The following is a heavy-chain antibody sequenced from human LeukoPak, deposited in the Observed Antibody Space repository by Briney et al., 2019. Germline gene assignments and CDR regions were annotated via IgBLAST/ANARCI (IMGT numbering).Heavy chain of an antibody. J-gene: IGHJ4*02. Sequence: PGGSLRLSCAASGFTFSSYDMPWVRHATGKGLEWVSAIGTAGDTYYPGSVKGRFTISRENAKNSLYLQMNSLRAGDTAVYYCARGIPNYYFDYWGQETLVTVSS. D-gene: IGHD2-2*01. V-gene: IGHV3-13*01. CDR3: ARGIPNYYFDY. CDR1: GFTFSSYD. CDR2: IGTAGDT.